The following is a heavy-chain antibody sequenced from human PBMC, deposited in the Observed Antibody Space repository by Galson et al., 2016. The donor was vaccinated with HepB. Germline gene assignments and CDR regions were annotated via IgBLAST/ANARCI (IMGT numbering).Heavy chain of an antibody. J-gene: IGHJ4*02. CDR1: GFTFRFYW. CDR3: ATLDLGVGQPIRDN. V-gene: IGHV3-7*03. CDR2: IKPDGSEN. D-gene: IGHD3-16*01. Sequence: LRLSCAASGFTFRFYWMSWVRQAPEKGLEWVANIKPDGSENYYVDSVKGRFTISRDNAKNSLYLQMNSLRAEDTAVYYCATLDLGVGQPIRDNWGQGILVSVSS.